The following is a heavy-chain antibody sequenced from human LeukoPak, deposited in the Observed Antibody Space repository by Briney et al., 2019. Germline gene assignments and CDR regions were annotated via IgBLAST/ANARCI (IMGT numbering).Heavy chain of an antibody. V-gene: IGHV4-39*07. D-gene: IGHD2-15*01. CDR1: GGSISSSSYY. Sequence: SETLSLTCTVSGGSISSSSYYWGWIRQPPGKGLEWIGSIYYSGSTYYNPSLKSRVTISVDTSKDQFSLKLTSVTAADTAVYYCARWWGFDPWGQGTLVTVSS. CDR2: IYYSGST. J-gene: IGHJ5*02. CDR3: ARWWGFDP.